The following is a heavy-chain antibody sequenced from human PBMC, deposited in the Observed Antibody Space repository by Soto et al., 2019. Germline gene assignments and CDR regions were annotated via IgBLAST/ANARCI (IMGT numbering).Heavy chain of an antibody. D-gene: IGHD3-10*01. CDR3: ARMFGGSGSWSGYYYYGMDV. CDR2: IISDGSST. J-gene: IGHJ6*02. CDR1: GFTFSSYW. V-gene: IGHV3-74*01. Sequence: GGSLRLSCAASGFTFSSYWMHWVRQAPGNGLVWVSRIISDGSSTAYADSVKGRFTISRDNAKNTLYLQMNSLRADDTAVYYCARMFGGSGSWSGYYYYGMDVWGQGTTVTVSS.